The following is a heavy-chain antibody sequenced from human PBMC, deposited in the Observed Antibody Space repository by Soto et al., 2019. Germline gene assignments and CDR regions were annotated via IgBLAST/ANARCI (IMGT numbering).Heavy chain of an antibody. CDR2: IKQDGSEK. CDR3: ARGTIIWFGEFYFDY. D-gene: IGHD3-10*01. CDR1: GFTFSSYW. Sequence: PGGSLRLSCAASGFTFSSYWMSWVRQAPGKGLEWVANIKQDGSEKYYVDSVKGRFTISRDNAKNSLYLQMNSLRAEDTAVYYCARGTIIWFGEFYFDYWGQGTLVTVSS. J-gene: IGHJ4*02. V-gene: IGHV3-7*01.